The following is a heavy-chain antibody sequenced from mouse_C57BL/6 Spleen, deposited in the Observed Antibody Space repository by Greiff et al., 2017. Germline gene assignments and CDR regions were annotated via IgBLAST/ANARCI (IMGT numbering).Heavy chain of an antibody. D-gene: IGHD2-4*01. CDR3: GSGDYGFGG. Sequence: EVQLQQPGPELVKPGASVKISCKASGYTFTDYCMSWVKQRHGQSLEWIGDINPNNGGTSYNQKFKGKATLTVDTSSSTAYMELRRLTSEDSAVYYCGSGDYGFGGWGQGTMVTVAA. J-gene: IGHJ3*01. CDR2: INPNNGGT. V-gene: IGHV1-26*01. CDR1: GYTFTDYC.